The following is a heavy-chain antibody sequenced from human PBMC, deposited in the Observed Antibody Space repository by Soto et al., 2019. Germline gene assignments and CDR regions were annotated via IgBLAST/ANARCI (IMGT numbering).Heavy chain of an antibody. J-gene: IGHJ4*02. V-gene: IGHV3-23*01. Sequence: EVQLLGSGGGLVQPGGYLRLSCADSGFTFSSYAMSWGRQAPGKGLEWVSAISCSGGSTYYADSVKGRFTITRDNSKNTLYLQMNSLRAEDTAVYYCAKKGIEITFGGVIADWGQGTLVTVSS. D-gene: IGHD3-16*02. CDR2: ISCSGGST. CDR3: AKKGIEITFGGVIAD. CDR1: GFTFSSYA.